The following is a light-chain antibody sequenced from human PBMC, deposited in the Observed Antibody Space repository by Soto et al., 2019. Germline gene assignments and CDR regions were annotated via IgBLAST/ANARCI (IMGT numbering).Light chain of an antibody. J-gene: IGLJ2*01. CDR2: EVS. CDR3: SSYTSSSTPVV. Sequence: QSALTQPPSVSGSPGQSVTISCTGTSSDVGSYNRVSWYQKPPGTAPKLMIYEVSNRPSGVPDRFSGSKSGNTASLTISGLQAEDEADYYCSSYTSSSTPVVFGGGTKLTVL. V-gene: IGLV2-18*02. CDR1: SSDVGSYNR.